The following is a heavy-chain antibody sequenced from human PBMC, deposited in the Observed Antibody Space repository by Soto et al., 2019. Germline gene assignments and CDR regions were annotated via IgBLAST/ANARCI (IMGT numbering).Heavy chain of an antibody. V-gene: IGHV3-48*03. CDR2: ISSSGSTI. D-gene: IGHD3-3*01. J-gene: IGHJ6*02. CDR1: GFTFSSYE. Sequence: QSEGSLRLSCAASGFTFSSYEMNWVRQAPGKGLEWVSYISSSGSTIYYADSVKGRFTISRDNAKNSLYLQMNSLRAQDTAVYYYPRSGAYYYFWSCYFYYYYCMDVWAQGTTDTVSS. CDR3: PRSGAYYYFWSCYFYYYYCMDV.